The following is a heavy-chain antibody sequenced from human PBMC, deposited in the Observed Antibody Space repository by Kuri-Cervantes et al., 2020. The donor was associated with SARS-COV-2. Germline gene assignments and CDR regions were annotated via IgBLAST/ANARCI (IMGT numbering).Heavy chain of an antibody. D-gene: IGHD2-2*01. Sequence: ESLKISCTVSGGSISSYYWSWIRQPPGKGLGWIGEIYHSGSTNYNPSLKSRVTISVDKSKNQFSLKLSSVTAADTAVYYCAGRYCSSTSCPNWFDPWGQGTLVTVSS. CDR2: IYHSGST. J-gene: IGHJ5*02. V-gene: IGHV4-59*12. CDR3: AGRYCSSTSCPNWFDP. CDR1: GGSISSYY.